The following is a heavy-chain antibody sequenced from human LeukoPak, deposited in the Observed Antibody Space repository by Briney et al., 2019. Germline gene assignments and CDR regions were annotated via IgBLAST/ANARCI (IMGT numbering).Heavy chain of an antibody. D-gene: IGHD1-26*01. CDR2: MEKELNGYAT. Sequence: PGGSLRLSCAPSGFTLGASSIHGVRQASGKGLEWIGLMEKELNGYATAYAASVRGRFTISRDDSQNTAYLQMDSLKTEDTALYSLTSDCGTYNWLHPWGQGTLVTVSS. J-gene: IGHJ5*02. CDR1: GFTLGASS. V-gene: IGHV3-73*01. CDR3: TSDCGTYNWLHP.